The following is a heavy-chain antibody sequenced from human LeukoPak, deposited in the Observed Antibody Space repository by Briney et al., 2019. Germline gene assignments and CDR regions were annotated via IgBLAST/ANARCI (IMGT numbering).Heavy chain of an antibody. CDR3: ARALGYCSGGSCTRGYNWFDP. V-gene: IGHV4-39*01. Sequence: PSETLSLTCTVSGGSISSSDYYWGWIRQPPGKGLEWIGSIYYGGSTYYNPSLKSRVTISVDTSMNQFSLKLSFVTTADTAVYYWARALGYCSGGSCTRGYNWFDPWGQGTLVTVPS. J-gene: IGHJ5*02. CDR2: IYYGGST. D-gene: IGHD2-15*01. CDR1: GGSISSSDYY.